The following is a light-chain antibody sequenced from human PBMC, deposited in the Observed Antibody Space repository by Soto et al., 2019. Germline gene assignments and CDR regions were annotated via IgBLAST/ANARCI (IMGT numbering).Light chain of an antibody. CDR2: GAS. J-gene: IGKJ1*01. CDR1: QRFGTW. Sequence: DIPMTQSPSTRSASVGGRVTITCRAGQRFGTWVAWYQQKPGKAPKLLIFGASNLESGVPSRFSGSGSGTEFTLTIATLQPDDFATYFCQHYHRNMWSFGPGTKVDI. CDR3: QHYHRNMWS. V-gene: IGKV1-5*01.